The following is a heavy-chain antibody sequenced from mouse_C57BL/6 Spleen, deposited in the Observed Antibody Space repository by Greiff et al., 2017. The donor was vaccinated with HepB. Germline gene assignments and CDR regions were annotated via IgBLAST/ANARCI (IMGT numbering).Heavy chain of an antibody. Sequence: QVQLQQPGAELVKPGASVKLSCKASGYTFTSYWMQWVKQRPGQGLEWIGEIDPSDSYTNYNQKLKGKATLTVDTSSSTAYMQLSSLTSEDSAVYYCARDYGNYWAYWGQGTLVTVSA. J-gene: IGHJ3*01. D-gene: IGHD2-1*01. CDR1: GYTFTSYW. V-gene: IGHV1-50*01. CDR3: ARDYGNYWAY. CDR2: IDPSDSYT.